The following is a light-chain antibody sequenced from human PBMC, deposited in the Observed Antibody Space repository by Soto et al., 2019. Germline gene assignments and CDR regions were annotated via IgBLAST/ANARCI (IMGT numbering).Light chain of an antibody. CDR1: QSVSSSY. CDR3: QQYGSSPLT. CDR2: GAS. J-gene: IGKJ4*01. Sequence: EIVLTQSPGTLSLSPGERATLSCRASQSVSSSYLAWYQQKPGQAPRLLIYGASSGATGIPDRFSGSGSGTDFTLTISRLEPEDFAVYYCQQYGSSPLTFVGGTKVEIK. V-gene: IGKV3-20*01.